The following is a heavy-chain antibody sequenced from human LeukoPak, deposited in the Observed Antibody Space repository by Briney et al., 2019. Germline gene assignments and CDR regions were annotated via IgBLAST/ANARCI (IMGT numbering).Heavy chain of an antibody. V-gene: IGHV4-4*07. CDR2: IYTSGST. Sequence: PSETLSLTCTVSGGSISSYYWSWIRQPAGKGLEWIGRIYTSGSTNYNPSLKSRVTMSVDTSKNQFSLKLSSVTAADTAVYYCARGRTLYCSGGSCSYYYYYYYMDVWGKGTTVTVSS. CDR1: GGSISSYY. CDR3: ARGRTLYCSGGSCSYYYYYYYMDV. D-gene: IGHD2-15*01. J-gene: IGHJ6*03.